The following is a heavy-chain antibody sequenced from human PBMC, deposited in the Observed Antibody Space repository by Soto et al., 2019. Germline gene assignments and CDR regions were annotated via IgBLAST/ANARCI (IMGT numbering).Heavy chain of an antibody. J-gene: IGHJ4*02. CDR1: GGTFSSYA. V-gene: IGHV1-69*06. CDR2: IIPIFGTA. D-gene: IGHD3-16*01. CDR3: ARDGYDYVWGSFLVELDY. Sequence: QVQLVQSGAEVKKPGSSVKVSCKASGGTFSSYAISWVRQAPGQGLEWMGGIIPIFGTANYAQKFQGRVTITADKSTSTAYMELSSLRSEDTAVYYCARDGYDYVWGSFLVELDYWGQGTLVTVSS.